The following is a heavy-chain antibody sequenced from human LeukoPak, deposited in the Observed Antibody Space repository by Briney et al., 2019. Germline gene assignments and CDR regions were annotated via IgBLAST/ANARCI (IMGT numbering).Heavy chain of an antibody. D-gene: IGHD3-10*01. J-gene: IGHJ4*02. Sequence: GGSLRLSCAASGLTFSTYWMHWVRQAPGKGLEWVAAISAEGDIQIYLDSVMGRFTISRDNSKSTLYLQMNSLRIEDTGFYYCTRDMIRGVPDYIDYWGQGTLVTVSS. CDR3: TRDMIRGVPDYIDY. V-gene: IGHV3-30-3*01. CDR1: GLTFSTYW. CDR2: ISAEGDIQ.